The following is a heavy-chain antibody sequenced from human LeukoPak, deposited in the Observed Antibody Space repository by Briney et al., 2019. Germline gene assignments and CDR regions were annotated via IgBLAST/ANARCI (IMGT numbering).Heavy chain of an antibody. CDR3: ARDGGWLQFAAFDI. CDR1: GFTFSSYA. J-gene: IGHJ3*02. CDR2: ISYDGSNK. V-gene: IGHV3-30-3*01. Sequence: GGSLRLSCAASGFTFSSYAMHWVRQAPGKGLEWVAVISYDGSNKYYADSVKGRFTISRDNSKNTLYLQMNSLRAEDTAVYYCARDGGWLQFAAFDIWGQGTMVTVSS. D-gene: IGHD5-24*01.